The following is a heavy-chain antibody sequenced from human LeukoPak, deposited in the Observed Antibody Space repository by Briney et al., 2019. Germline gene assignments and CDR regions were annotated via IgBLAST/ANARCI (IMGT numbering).Heavy chain of an antibody. V-gene: IGHV3-30-3*01. CDR2: MSYDGSNK. CDR1: GFTFSSYA. CDR3: ARETPILPMMTTVPNPRYGMDV. Sequence: PGGSLRLSCTASGFTFSSYAMHWVRQAPGKGLEWVAVMSYDGSNKYYADSVKGRFTISRDNSKNTLYLQMNSLRAEDTAVYYCARETPILPMMTTVPNPRYGMDVWGQGTTVTVSS. J-gene: IGHJ6*02. D-gene: IGHD4-17*01.